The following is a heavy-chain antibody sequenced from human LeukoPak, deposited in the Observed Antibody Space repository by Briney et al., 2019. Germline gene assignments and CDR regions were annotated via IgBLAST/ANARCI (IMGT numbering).Heavy chain of an antibody. Sequence: GESLKISCKGSGYSFTSYWIGWVRQMPGKGLERVGIIYPGDSDTRYSPSFQGQVTISADKSISTAYLQWSSLKASDTAMYYCARQWRLRVTVTTHYYYYYYMDVWGKGTTVTVSS. CDR3: ARQWRLRVTVTTHYYYYYYMDV. CDR2: IYPGDSDT. CDR1: GYSFTSYW. J-gene: IGHJ6*03. D-gene: IGHD4-11*01. V-gene: IGHV5-51*01.